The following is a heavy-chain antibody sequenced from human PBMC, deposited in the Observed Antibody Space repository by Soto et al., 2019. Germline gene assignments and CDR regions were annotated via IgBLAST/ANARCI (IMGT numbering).Heavy chain of an antibody. CDR3: ARDHVDTAMVLLEVFDY. CDR1: GFTFSSYI. Sequence: GGSLRLSCAASGFTFSSYIMNWVRQAPGKGLEWVSSISSSSSYIYYADSVKGRFTISRDNAKNSLYLQMNSLRAEDTAVYYCARDHVDTAMVLLEVFDYWGQGTLVTVSS. D-gene: IGHD5-18*01. V-gene: IGHV3-21*01. J-gene: IGHJ4*02. CDR2: ISSSSSYI.